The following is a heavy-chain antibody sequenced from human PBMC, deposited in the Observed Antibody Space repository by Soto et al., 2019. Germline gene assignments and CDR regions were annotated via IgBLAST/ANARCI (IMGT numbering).Heavy chain of an antibody. D-gene: IGHD1-1*01. V-gene: IGHV1-69*13. CDR2: IIPIFGTA. CDR3: ARGAVDATNYYYYYGMDL. CDR1: GGTFSSYA. Sequence: ASVKVSCKASGGTFSSYAISWVRQAPGQGLEWMGGIIPIFGTANYAQKFQGRVTITADESTRTAYMELSSLRSEDTAVYYCARGAVDATNYYYYYGMDLWGQGTTVTVSS. J-gene: IGHJ6*02.